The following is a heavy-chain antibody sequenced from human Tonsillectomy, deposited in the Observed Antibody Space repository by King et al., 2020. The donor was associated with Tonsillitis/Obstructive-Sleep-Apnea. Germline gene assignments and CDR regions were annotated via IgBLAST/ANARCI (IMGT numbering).Heavy chain of an antibody. D-gene: IGHD5-12*01. CDR2: IWYDGSNK. V-gene: IGHV3-33*01. CDR3: ARENSGYDYGRDYYYYMDV. Sequence: QLVQSGGGVVQPGRSLRLSCAASGFTFSSYGMHWVRQAPGKGLEWGAVIWYDGSNKYYADSVKGRFTLSRDNSKKTLYLQMKSLRAEDTAVYYCARENSGYDYGRDYYYYMDVWGKGTTVTVSS. J-gene: IGHJ6*03. CDR1: GFTFSSYG.